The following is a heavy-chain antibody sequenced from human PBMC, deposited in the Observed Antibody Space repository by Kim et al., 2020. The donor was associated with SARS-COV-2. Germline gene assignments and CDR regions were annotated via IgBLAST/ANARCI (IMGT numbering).Heavy chain of an antibody. Sequence: YADSVKGRFTISRDNAKNMLFLQMNSLRDEDTAVYYCAREVVTGNGGLKYWGQGTLVTVSS. J-gene: IGHJ4*02. CDR3: AREVVTGNGGLKY. D-gene: IGHD2-21*02. V-gene: IGHV3-74*01.